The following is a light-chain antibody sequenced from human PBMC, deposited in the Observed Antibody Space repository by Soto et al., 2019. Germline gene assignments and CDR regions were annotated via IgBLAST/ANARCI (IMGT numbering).Light chain of an antibody. Sequence: QSALTQPASVSGSPGQSITISCTGISSDVGSYNLVSWYQQHPGKAPKVMIYEGSKRPSGVSNRFSGSRPGNTASLTISGLQAVDEAHYYCSSYAGSSTHVVFGGGTKVTVL. CDR3: SSYAGSSTHVV. J-gene: IGLJ2*01. CDR2: EGS. CDR1: SSDVGSYNL. V-gene: IGLV2-23*01.